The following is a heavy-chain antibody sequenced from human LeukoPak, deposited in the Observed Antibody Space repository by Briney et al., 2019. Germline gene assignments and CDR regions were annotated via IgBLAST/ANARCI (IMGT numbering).Heavy chain of an antibody. J-gene: IGHJ4*02. CDR3: VRDNFGIDF. CDR1: GFSFSTYW. V-gene: IGHV3-74*01. CDR2: INSDGSGT. D-gene: IGHD1-14*01. Sequence: PGGSLRLSCAASGFSFSTYWMQWVRQAPGKGLVWVSHINSDGSGTTYADSVKGRFTISRDNANNMLYLQMNSLRAEDTAVYYCVRDNFGIDFWGQGTLVTVSS.